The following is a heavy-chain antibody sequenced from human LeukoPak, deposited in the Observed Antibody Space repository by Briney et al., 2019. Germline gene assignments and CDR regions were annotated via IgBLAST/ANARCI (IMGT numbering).Heavy chain of an antibody. Sequence: PSETLSLTCTVSGGSVSSGDYYWSWIRQYPGKGLEWIGYIYYSGSAFYNPSLKSRVTISVDTSKDQFSLTLRSVTAADTAFYYCARDRDYFGSGTSGYFDHWGQGTLVTVSS. CDR3: ARDRDYFGSGTSGYFDH. J-gene: IGHJ4*02. CDR2: IYYSGSA. CDR1: GGSVSSGDYY. V-gene: IGHV4-30-4*08. D-gene: IGHD3-10*01.